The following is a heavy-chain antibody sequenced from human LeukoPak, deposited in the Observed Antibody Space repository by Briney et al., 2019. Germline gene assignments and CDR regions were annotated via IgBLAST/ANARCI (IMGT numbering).Heavy chain of an antibody. J-gene: IGHJ5*01. Sequence: PSETLSLTCTISAASISGSSHHWGWIRQSPGKGLEWIGSIYYGQTIYYNPSLNSRVTISVVTSKDHFTLQLNSVTAADTAVYYCVRHDGRGGATMGAFDSWGQGSLVTVSS. CDR1: AASISGSSHH. CDR2: IYYGQTI. V-gene: IGHV4-39*01. D-gene: IGHD4/OR15-4a*01. CDR3: VRHDGRGGATMGAFDS.